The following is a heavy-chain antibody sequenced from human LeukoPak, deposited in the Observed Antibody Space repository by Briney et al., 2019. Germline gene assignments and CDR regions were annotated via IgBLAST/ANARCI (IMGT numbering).Heavy chain of an antibody. Sequence: SETLSLTCTVSGYSISSGYYWGWIRQPPGKGLEWIGSIYHSGSTYYNPSLKSRVTISVDTSKNQFSLKLSSVTAADTAVYYCARADSSSGRYYYMDVWGKGTTVTVSS. CDR3: ARADSSSGRYYYMDV. J-gene: IGHJ6*03. V-gene: IGHV4-38-2*02. D-gene: IGHD6-6*01. CDR2: IYHSGST. CDR1: GYSISSGYY.